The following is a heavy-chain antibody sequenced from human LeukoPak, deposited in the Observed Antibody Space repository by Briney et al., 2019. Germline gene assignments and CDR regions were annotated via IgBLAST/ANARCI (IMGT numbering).Heavy chain of an antibody. V-gene: IGHV4-59*01. CDR2: IYYSGST. Sequence: KPSETLSLTCTVSGGSISSYYWSWIRQPPGKGLEWIGYIYYSGSTNYNPSLKSRVTISVDRSKNQFSLKLSSVTAADTAVYYCATCSSTSCYANNYYYYMDVWGKGTTVTVSS. D-gene: IGHD2-2*01. J-gene: IGHJ6*03. CDR1: GGSISSYY. CDR3: ATCSSTSCYANNYYYYMDV.